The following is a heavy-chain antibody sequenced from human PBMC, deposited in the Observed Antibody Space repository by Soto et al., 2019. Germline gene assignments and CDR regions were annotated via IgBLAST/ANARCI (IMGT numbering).Heavy chain of an antibody. J-gene: IGHJ5*02. CDR3: ARLGCSGGSCYSFGNNWFDP. CDR1: GGTFSSYA. CDR2: IIPIFGTA. Sequence: SVMVSCKASGGTFSSYAISWVRQAPGQGLEWMGGIIPIFGTANYAQKFQGRVTITADESTSTAYMELSSLRSEDTAVYYCARLGCSGGSCYSFGNNWFDPWGQGTLVTVSS. D-gene: IGHD2-15*01. V-gene: IGHV1-69*13.